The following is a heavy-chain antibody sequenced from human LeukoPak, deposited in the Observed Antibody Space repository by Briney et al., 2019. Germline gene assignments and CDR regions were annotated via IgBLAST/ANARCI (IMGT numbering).Heavy chain of an antibody. CDR2: ITGNSGLI. D-gene: IGHD5-24*01. Sequence: GGSLRLSCAASGFTFSTYAMNWVRQAPGKGLEWVSVITGNSGLIYYAGSVKGRFTISRDNSKNTLYLQMNSLRPEDTATYYCVKDREPDGRYNFDYWGQGTQVTVSS. V-gene: IGHV3-23*01. CDR1: GFTFSTYA. J-gene: IGHJ4*02. CDR3: VKDREPDGRYNFDY.